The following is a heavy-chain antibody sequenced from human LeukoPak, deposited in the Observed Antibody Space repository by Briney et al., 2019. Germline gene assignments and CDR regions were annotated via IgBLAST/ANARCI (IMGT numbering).Heavy chain of an antibody. CDR3: AKDGSGSYRPPPYYYYYYMDV. V-gene: IGHV3-30*02. CDR2: IRYDGSNK. J-gene: IGHJ6*03. CDR1: GFTFSSYG. Sequence: GGSLRLSCAASGFTFSSYGMHWVRQAPGKGLEWVAFIRYDGSNKYYADSVKGRFTISRDNSKNTLYLQMNSLRAEDTAVYYCAKDGSGSYRPPPYYYYYYMDVWGKGTTVTISS. D-gene: IGHD3-10*01.